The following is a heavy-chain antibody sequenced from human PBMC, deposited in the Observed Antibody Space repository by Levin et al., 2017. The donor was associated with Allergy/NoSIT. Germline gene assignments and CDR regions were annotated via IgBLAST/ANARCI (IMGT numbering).Heavy chain of an antibody. Sequence: GGSLRLSCAASGFTFSSYAMSWVRQAPGKGLEWVSGISGSGGSTYYADSVKGRFTISRDNSKNTLYLQMNSLRAEDTAVYYCAKDRSGYDYPYYFDYWGQGTLVTVSS. CDR1: GFTFSSYA. D-gene: IGHD5-12*01. V-gene: IGHV3-23*01. CDR3: AKDRSGYDYPYYFDY. J-gene: IGHJ4*02. CDR2: ISGSGGST.